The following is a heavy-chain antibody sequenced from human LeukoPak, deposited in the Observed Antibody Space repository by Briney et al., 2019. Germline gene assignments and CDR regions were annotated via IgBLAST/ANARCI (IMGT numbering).Heavy chain of an antibody. CDR2: ISWNSGSI. CDR3: AKERLVVVAAQSYNWFDP. V-gene: IGHV3-9*01. CDR1: GFTFDDYA. J-gene: IGHJ5*02. Sequence: PGGSLRLSCAASGFTFDDYAMHWVRQAPGKGLEWVSGISWNSGSIGYADSVKGRFTITRDNAKNSLYLQMNRLRAEDTALYYCAKERLVVVAAQSYNWFDPWGQGTLVTVSS. D-gene: IGHD2-15*01.